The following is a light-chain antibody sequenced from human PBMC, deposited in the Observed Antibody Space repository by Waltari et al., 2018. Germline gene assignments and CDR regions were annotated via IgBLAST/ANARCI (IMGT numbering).Light chain of an antibody. Sequence: QSVLTQPPSVSVAPPQRFPISSTRSSSNLVHYYLHLYQELPGMAPKLLIYENTKRPSGVSLRFSGSQSGTSASLTITGLQSEDEADYYCQSYDSNLSVRLFGGGTRLTVL. CDR1: SSNLVHYY. CDR3: QSYDSNLSVRL. V-gene: IGLV1-40*01. J-gene: IGLJ7*01. CDR2: ENT.